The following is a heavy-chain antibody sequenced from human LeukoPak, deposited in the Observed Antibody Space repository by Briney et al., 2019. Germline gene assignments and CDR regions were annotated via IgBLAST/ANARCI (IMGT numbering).Heavy chain of an antibody. CDR3: ARISGNYYDAFDI. J-gene: IGHJ3*02. D-gene: IGHD1-26*01. Sequence: GGSLRLSCAASGFTFSSYWMSWVRQAPGKGLEWVANIKQDGSEKYYVDSVKGRFTISRDNAKNSLYLQMNSLRAEDTAVYYCARISGNYYDAFDIWGQGTMVTVSS. CDR1: GFTFSSYW. CDR2: IKQDGSEK. V-gene: IGHV3-7*01.